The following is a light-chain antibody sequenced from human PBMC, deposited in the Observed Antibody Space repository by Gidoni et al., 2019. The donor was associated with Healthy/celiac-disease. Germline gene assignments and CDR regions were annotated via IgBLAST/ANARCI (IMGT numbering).Light chain of an antibody. CDR2: KAS. CDR1: QSISSW. V-gene: IGKV1-5*03. J-gene: IGKJ4*01. CDR3: QQYNSYPTT. Sequence: DIQMTQSPSTLSASVGDRVTITCRASQSISSWLAWYQQKPGKAPKLLIYKASSLESGVPSRFSGSGSGTEFTLTISSLQPDDFATYDCQQYNSYPTTFXGXTKVEIK.